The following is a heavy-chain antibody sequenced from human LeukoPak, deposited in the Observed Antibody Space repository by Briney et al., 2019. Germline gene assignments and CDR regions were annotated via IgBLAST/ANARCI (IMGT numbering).Heavy chain of an antibody. CDR3: AARPVQLWSPFFDY. J-gene: IGHJ4*02. V-gene: IGHV1-69*04. CDR1: GGTFSSYA. D-gene: IGHD5-18*01. Sequence: SVKVSCKASGGTFSSYAISWVRQAPGQGLEWMGRIIPILGIANYAQKFQGRVTITADKSTSTAYMELSSLRSEDTAVYYCAARPVQLWSPFFDYWGQGTLVTVSS. CDR2: IIPILGIA.